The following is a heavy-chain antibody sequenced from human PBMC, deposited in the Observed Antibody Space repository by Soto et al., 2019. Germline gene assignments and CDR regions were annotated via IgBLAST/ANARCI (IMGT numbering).Heavy chain of an antibody. J-gene: IGHJ4*02. D-gene: IGHD1-26*01. CDR2: VSDSGGST. CDR3: ARTIVGGVVHAFDF. V-gene: IGHV3-23*01. CDR1: GFTFSSYA. Sequence: EVQLLESGGGLVQPGGSLRLSCAASGFTFSSYAMNWVRQAPGQGLEWVSSVSDSGGSTYYADSVQGRFTISRDNSKTTLFLHMNSLGAEDTAIYYCARTIVGGVVHAFDFWGQGTLVTVSS.